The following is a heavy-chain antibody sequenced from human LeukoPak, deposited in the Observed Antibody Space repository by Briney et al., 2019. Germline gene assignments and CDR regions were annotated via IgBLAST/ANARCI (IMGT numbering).Heavy chain of an antibody. D-gene: IGHD2-8*01. CDR3: AKDRSCINDVCHGYFDY. J-gene: IGHJ4*02. CDR1: GFIFSSYA. V-gene: IGHV3-23*01. Sequence: GGSLRLSCAASGFIFSSYAMSWVRQAPGKGLEWVSTISGSGPITYYAPSVNRPFPISTDNSKNTLYLQINSLRAEDTAVYYCAKDRSCINDVCHGYFDYWGQGTLVTVSS. CDR2: ISGSGPIT.